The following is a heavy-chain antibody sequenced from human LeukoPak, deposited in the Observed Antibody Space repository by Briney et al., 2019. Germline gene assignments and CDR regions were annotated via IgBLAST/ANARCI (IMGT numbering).Heavy chain of an antibody. Sequence: GGSLRLSCAASGFTFSDYYMSWIRQAPGKGLEWVSYISSSGSTIYYADSVKGRFTISRDKAKNSLYLQMNSLRAEDTAVYYCAREMGDSSSWWYYMDVWGKGTTVTVSS. V-gene: IGHV3-11*04. D-gene: IGHD6-13*01. CDR3: AREMGDSSSWWYYMDV. CDR1: GFTFSDYY. CDR2: ISSSGSTI. J-gene: IGHJ6*03.